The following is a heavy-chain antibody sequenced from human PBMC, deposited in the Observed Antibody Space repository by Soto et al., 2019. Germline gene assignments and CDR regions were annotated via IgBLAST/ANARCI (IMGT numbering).Heavy chain of an antibody. CDR1: GGTFSSYA. CDR3: ASRIEMATKGWLRAFDI. Sequence: GASVKVSCKASGGTFSSYAISWVRQAPGQGLEWMGGIIPIFGTANYAQKFQGRVTITADESTSTAYMELSSLRSEDTAVYYCASRIEMATKGWLRAFDIWGQGTMVTVSS. CDR2: IIPIFGTA. V-gene: IGHV1-69*13. D-gene: IGHD5-12*01. J-gene: IGHJ3*02.